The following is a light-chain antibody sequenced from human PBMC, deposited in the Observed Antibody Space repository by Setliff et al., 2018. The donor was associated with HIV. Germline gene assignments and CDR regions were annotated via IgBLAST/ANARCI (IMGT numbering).Light chain of an antibody. CDR3: SPYTSSNTYV. V-gene: IGLV2-14*03. Sequence: QSVLTQPASVSGSPGQSITISCTGTSSDVGDYNYVSWYQQHPGKAPKLMIYDVSNRPPGVSNRFSGSKSGNTASLTISGLQAEDEAYYYCSPYTSSNTYVFGTGTKVTVL. CDR1: SSDVGDYNY. J-gene: IGLJ1*01. CDR2: DVS.